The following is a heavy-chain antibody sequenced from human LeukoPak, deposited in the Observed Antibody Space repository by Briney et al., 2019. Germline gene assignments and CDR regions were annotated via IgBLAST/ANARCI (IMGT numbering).Heavy chain of an antibody. CDR3: AKDRCSNGIGCYYYYMAV. CDR1: GFTFSNYG. Sequence: GGSLRLSCAASGFTFSNYGMHWVRQAPGKGLEWVAYIQYDGSNEQYADSVRGRFSISRDNSRNILFLQMNSLRAEDTAVYYCAKDRCSNGIGCYYYYMAVWGKGTTVTISS. D-gene: IGHD2-8*01. CDR2: IQYDGSNE. V-gene: IGHV3-30*02. J-gene: IGHJ6*03.